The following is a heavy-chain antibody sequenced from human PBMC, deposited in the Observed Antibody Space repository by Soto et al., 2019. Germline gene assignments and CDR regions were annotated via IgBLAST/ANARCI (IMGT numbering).Heavy chain of an antibody. CDR3: AKDMGYGGNSVVGY. Sequence: EVQLVESGGGMVQPGRSLRLSCAASGFNFDDYAMHWVRQPPGKGLEWVSGISWNSGSIDYADSVKGRFTISRDNAKNSLYLQMNSLRAEDTVLYYCAKDMGYGGNSVVGYWGQGTLVTVSS. V-gene: IGHV3-9*01. CDR1: GFNFDDYA. J-gene: IGHJ4*02. D-gene: IGHD2-21*02. CDR2: ISWNSGSI.